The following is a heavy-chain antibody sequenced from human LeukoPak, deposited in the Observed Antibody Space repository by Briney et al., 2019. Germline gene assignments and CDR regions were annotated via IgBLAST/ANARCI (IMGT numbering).Heavy chain of an antibody. CDR3: ARDLDGSL. CDR2: IYYSGST. J-gene: IGHJ4*02. V-gene: IGHV4-31*03. D-gene: IGHD3-9*01. Sequence: SETLSLTCSVSGGSVTSGSYYWSWIRQHPGKGLEWIGYIYYSGSTYYNPSLKSRVTISVDTSKNQFSLKLSSVTAADTAVYYCARDLDGSLWGQGTLVTVSS. CDR1: GGSVTSGSYY.